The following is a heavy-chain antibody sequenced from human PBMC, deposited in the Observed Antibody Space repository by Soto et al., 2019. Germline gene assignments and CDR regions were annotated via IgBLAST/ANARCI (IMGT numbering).Heavy chain of an antibody. CDR1: RFTFSSYA. CDR2: VSGSGGST. J-gene: IGHJ4*02. V-gene: IGHV3-23*01. D-gene: IGHD1-20*01. CDR3: AKPPDYNWNDY. Sequence: LRLSCAASRFTFSSYAMSWVRQAPGKGLEWISAVSGSGGSTYYADSVKGRFTISRNNSKDTLYLQMNNLRAEDTAVYYCAKPPDYNWNDYWGQGTLVTVSS.